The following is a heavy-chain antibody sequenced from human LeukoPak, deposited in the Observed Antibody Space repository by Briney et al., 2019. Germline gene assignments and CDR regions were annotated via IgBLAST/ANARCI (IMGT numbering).Heavy chain of an antibody. V-gene: IGHV4-61*02. CDR3: ARAGYDFWSGYFDY. Sequence: SQTLSLTWTVAGGSISRGSYYWSWIRQPAGKGLEWIGRIYTSGSTNYNPSLKSRVTISVATSKNQFSLKLSSVTAADTAVYYCARAGYDFWSGYFDYWGQGTLVTVSS. CDR2: IYTSGST. J-gene: IGHJ4*02. CDR1: GGSISRGSYY. D-gene: IGHD3-3*01.